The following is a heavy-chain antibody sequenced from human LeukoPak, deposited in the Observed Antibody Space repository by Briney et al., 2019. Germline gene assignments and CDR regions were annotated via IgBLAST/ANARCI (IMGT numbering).Heavy chain of an antibody. Sequence: PGGSLRLSCAASGFMFTDYYMSWFRQTPGKGLEWLSYISPSSAYTNFADSVKGRFTISRDNAKNSLYLQMNSLRVEDTAVYYCARDLVAAATTGGYYFEYWGQGTLVTVSS. CDR3: ARDLVAAATTGGYYFEY. V-gene: IGHV3-11*05. CDR2: ISPSSAYT. D-gene: IGHD6-25*01. J-gene: IGHJ4*02. CDR1: GFMFTDYY.